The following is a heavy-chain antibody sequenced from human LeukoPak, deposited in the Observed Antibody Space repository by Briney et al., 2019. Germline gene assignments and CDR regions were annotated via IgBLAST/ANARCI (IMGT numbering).Heavy chain of an antibody. CDR1: GGTFSSYA. D-gene: IGHD5-18*01. CDR2: IIPIFGTA. V-gene: IGHV1-69*13. Sequence: GASVKVSCKASGGTFSSYAISWVRQAPGQGLEWMGGIIPIFGTANYAQKFQGRVTITADESTSTAYMELSRLRSDDTAVYYCARGAYTYGHPPSLDYWGQGTLVTVSS. CDR3: ARGAYTYGHPPSLDY. J-gene: IGHJ4*02.